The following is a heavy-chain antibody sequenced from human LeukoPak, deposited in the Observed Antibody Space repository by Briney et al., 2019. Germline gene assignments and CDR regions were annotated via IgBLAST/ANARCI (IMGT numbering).Heavy chain of an antibody. D-gene: IGHD2-2*01. CDR1: GGSLKSSSYY. J-gene: IGHJ4*02. Sequence: KPGEPLSLPCSVSGGSLKSSSYYGGWIRQPQGGGVEWSGNINYSGRPYHNPSLKSRVTISVDTSKNQFSLKVSSVTAADTAAYYCARDAEGGNTSCPLDYWGQGTLVTVSS. CDR2: INYSGRP. CDR3: ARDAEGGNTSCPLDY. V-gene: IGHV4-39*02.